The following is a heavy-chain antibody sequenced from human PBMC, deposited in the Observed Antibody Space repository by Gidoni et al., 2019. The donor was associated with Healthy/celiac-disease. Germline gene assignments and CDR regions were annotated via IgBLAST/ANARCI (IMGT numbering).Heavy chain of an antibody. CDR1: GFTFSSYG. CDR3: ARMYSSSSLGDY. Sequence: QVQLVESGGGVVQPGRSLRLSCAASGFTFSSYGMHWVRQAPGKGREWVAVIWYDGSNKYYADSVKGRFTISRDNSKNTLYLQMNSLRAEDTAVYYCARMYSSSSLGDYWGQGTLVTVSS. J-gene: IGHJ4*02. D-gene: IGHD6-6*01. CDR2: IWYDGSNK. V-gene: IGHV3-33*01.